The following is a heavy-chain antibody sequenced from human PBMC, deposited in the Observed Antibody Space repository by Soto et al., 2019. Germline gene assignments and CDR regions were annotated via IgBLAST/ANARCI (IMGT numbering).Heavy chain of an antibody. V-gene: IGHV3-30*18. CDR1: GFTFSNYG. CDR2: ISYDGSSK. D-gene: IGHD5-12*01. J-gene: IGHJ4*02. Sequence: QVQLVESGGGVVQPGRSLRLSCAASGFTFSNYGMHWVRQAPDKGLDWVAVISYDGSSKYYADSVKGRFTISRDNSKNTLSLQMNSLRPEDSAVYYCAKDASMATVTKDYFDYWGQGTLVTVSS. CDR3: AKDASMATVTKDYFDY.